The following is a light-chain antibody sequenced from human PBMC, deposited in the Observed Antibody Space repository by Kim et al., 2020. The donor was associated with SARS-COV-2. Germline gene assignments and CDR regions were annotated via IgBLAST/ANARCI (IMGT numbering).Light chain of an antibody. Sequence: VVLGQTVRSTCQGIILTTYYATWYQQKPGQAPMLVIYGKNNRPSGLPDRFSGSSSGNTASLTITGTQAGDEADYYCNSRDSNDNVVFGGGTQLTVL. CDR2: GKN. V-gene: IGLV3-19*01. CDR1: ILTTYY. CDR3: NSRDSNDNVV. J-gene: IGLJ2*01.